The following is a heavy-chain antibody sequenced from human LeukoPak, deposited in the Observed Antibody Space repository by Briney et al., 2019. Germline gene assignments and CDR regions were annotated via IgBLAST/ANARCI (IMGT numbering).Heavy chain of an antibody. V-gene: IGHV2-5*02. CDR2: IYWDDDK. CDR1: GFSLSTSGVG. Sequence: SGPTLVNPTQTLTLTCTFSGFSLSTSGVGVGWIRQPPGKALEWLALIYWDDDKRYSPSLKSRITITKDTSKNQVVLTMTNMDPVDTATYYCAHSEYYDSSGQYAFDIWGQGTMVTVSS. J-gene: IGHJ3*02. D-gene: IGHD3-22*01. CDR3: AHSEYYDSSGQYAFDI.